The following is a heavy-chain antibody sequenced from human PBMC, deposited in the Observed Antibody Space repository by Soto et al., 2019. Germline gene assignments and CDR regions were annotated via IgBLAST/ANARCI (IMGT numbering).Heavy chain of an antibody. CDR2: IYYSGST. Sequence: SETLSLTCTVSGGSISSYYWSWIRQPPGKGLEWIGYIYYSGSTNYNPSLKSRVTISVDTSKNQFSLKLSSVTAADTAVYYGARTPPSYYYYMDCWGKRTTVTFSS. CDR1: GGSISSYY. V-gene: IGHV4-59*01. CDR3: ARTPPSYYYYMDC. J-gene: IGHJ6*03.